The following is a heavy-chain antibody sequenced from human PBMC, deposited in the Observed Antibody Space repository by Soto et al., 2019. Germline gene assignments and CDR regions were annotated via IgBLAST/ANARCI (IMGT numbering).Heavy chain of an antibody. Sequence: ASVKVSCKASGGTFSSYAISWVRQAPGQGLEWMGGIIPIFGTANYSQKFQGRVTITADESTSTAYMELSSLRSEDTALYYCARGGTTVTTYYYYGIDVWGQGTTVTVSS. CDR1: GGTFSSYA. D-gene: IGHD4-4*01. V-gene: IGHV1-69*13. CDR3: ARGGTTVTTYYYYGIDV. CDR2: IIPIFGTA. J-gene: IGHJ6*02.